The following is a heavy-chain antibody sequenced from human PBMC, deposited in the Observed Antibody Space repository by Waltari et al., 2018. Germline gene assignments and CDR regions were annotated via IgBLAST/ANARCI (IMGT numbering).Heavy chain of an antibody. J-gene: IGHJ4*02. V-gene: IGHV3-11*05. CDR2: ISSSSGYT. D-gene: IGHD3-22*01. CDR3: AKEENGYPDY. Sequence: QVQLVESGGGLVKPGGSLRLSCAASGFSFSDDFMSWIRQAPGKGLEWVSYISSSSGYTKYADSVKGRFTISRDNAKNSLYLQMNSLRADDTAIYYCAKEENGYPDYWGQGTLVTVSS. CDR1: GFSFSDDF.